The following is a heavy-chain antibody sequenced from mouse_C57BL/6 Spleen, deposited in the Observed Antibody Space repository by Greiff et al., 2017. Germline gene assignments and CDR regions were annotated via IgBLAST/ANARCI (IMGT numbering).Heavy chain of an antibody. CDR3: ARYGNYLYYAMDY. V-gene: IGHV1-81*01. CDR1: GYTFTSYG. D-gene: IGHD2-1*01. Sequence: VKLQQSGAELARPGASVKLSCKASGYTFTSYGISWVKQRTGQGLEWIGEIYPRSGNTYYNEKFKGKATLTADKSSSTAYVELRSLTSEDSAVYFCARYGNYLYYAMDYWGQGTSVTVSS. CDR2: IYPRSGNT. J-gene: IGHJ4*01.